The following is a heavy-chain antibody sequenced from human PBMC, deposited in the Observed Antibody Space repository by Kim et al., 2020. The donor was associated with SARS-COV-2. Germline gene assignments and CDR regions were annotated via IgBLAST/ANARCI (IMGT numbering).Heavy chain of an antibody. J-gene: IGHJ4*02. Sequence: YSDYAVSVKSRVTINPDTSKNQFYLQLNSVTPEDSAVYYCARGSGGKNDYWGQGTLVTVSS. D-gene: IGHD2-15*01. V-gene: IGHV6-1*01. CDR2: YS. CDR3: ARGSGGKNDY.